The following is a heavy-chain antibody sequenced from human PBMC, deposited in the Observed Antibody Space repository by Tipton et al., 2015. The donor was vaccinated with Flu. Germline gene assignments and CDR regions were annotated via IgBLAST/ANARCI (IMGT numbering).Heavy chain of an antibody. J-gene: IGHJ6*02. V-gene: IGHV4-61*02. Sequence: TLSLTCTVSGDSISSGNYFWNWIRQPAGKGLEWIGRIHTSGTTYYKPSLKSRVTISLDTSKNHFSLNVRSVTAADPAVDFCARAESSVWAGYYYGLDVWGQGTTVAVSS. CDR3: ARAESSVWAGYYYGLDV. D-gene: IGHD6-19*01. CDR1: GDSISSGNYF. CDR2: IHTSGTT.